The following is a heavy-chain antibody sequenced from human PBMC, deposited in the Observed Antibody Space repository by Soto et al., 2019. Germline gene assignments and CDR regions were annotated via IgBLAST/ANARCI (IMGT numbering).Heavy chain of an antibody. V-gene: IGHV3-9*01. CDR1: GFTFDDYA. CDR3: LITMVRGVGVDY. D-gene: IGHD3-10*01. CDR2: ISWNSGSI. Sequence: GGSLRPSCAASGFTFDDYAMHWVRQAPGKGLEWVSGISWNSGSIGYADSVKGRFTISRDNAKNSLYLQMNSLRAEDTALYYCLITMVRGVGVDYWGQGTLVTVSS. J-gene: IGHJ4*02.